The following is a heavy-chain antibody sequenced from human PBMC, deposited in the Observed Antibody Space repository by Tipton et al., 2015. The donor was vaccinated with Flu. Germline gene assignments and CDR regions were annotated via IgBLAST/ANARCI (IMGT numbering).Heavy chain of an antibody. Sequence: SLRFSCAASGFTFSDHYMDWVRQAPGKGLEWVGRSRNKANGYTIAYAASVIGRFTISRDDSKNSLFLQMNSLKTEDTAVYYCARAMDVWAKGTTVTVSS. CDR2: SRNKANGYTI. V-gene: IGHV3-72*01. CDR3: ARAMDV. CDR1: GFTFSDHY. J-gene: IGHJ6*04.